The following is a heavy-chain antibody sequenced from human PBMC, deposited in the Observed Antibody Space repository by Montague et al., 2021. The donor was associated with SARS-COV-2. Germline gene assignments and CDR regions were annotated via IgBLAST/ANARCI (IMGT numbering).Heavy chain of an antibody. J-gene: IGHJ6*02. CDR2: IYYLGTT. Sequence: SDTLSLTCIVSGGSISGHYWSWVRQTPEKGLEWIGYIYYLGTTNXNPSLKTRVTFSVDTSKSQLSLMLTSVTAADTGVYYCARNGGAAVPGLLLGMDIWGQGTTVTVSS. CDR1: GGSISGHY. CDR3: ARNGGAAVPGLLLGMDI. D-gene: IGHD6-19*01. V-gene: IGHV4-59*07.